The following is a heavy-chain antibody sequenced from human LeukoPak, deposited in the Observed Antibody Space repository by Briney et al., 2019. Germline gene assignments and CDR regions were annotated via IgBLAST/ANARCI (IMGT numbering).Heavy chain of an antibody. CDR3: ARANQQLDAFDI. V-gene: IGHV4-34*01. J-gene: IGHJ3*02. CDR2: INHSGST. CDR1: GGSFSGYY. D-gene: IGHD6-13*01. Sequence: SETLSLTCAVYGGSFSGYYWSWIRQPPGKGLEWIGEINHSGSTNYNPSLKSRVTISVDTSKNQFSLKLSSVTAADTAVYYCARANQQLDAFDIWDQRTMVTVSS.